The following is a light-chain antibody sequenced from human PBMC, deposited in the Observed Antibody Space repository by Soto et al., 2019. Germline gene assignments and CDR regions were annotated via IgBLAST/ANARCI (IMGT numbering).Light chain of an antibody. J-gene: IGKJ1*01. CDR1: QSVSSN. CDR3: QQYNNWPQT. CDR2: GAS. V-gene: IGKV3-15*01. Sequence: EILMTQSPATLSVSPGERATLSCRASQSVSSNLAWYQQKPGQAPRPLIYGASTRATGIPARFSGSGSGTEFTLTISSLQSEDFAVYYCQQYNNWPQTFGQGTKVDI.